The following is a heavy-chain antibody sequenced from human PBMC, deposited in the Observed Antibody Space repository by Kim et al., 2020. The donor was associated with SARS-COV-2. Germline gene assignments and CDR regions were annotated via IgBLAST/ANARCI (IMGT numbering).Heavy chain of an antibody. CDR3: ATRDTAMVTSDY. V-gene: IGHV3-21*01. CDR1: GFTFSSYS. D-gene: IGHD5-18*01. CDR2: ISSSSSYI. Sequence: GGSLRLSCAASGFTFSSYSMNWVRQAPGKGLEWVSSISSSSSYIYYADSVKGRFTISRDNAKNSLYLQMNSLRAEDTAVYYCATRDTAMVTSDYWGQGTLVTVSS. J-gene: IGHJ4*02.